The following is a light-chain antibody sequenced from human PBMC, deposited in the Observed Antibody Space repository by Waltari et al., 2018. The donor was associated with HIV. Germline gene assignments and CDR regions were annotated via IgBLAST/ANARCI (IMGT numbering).Light chain of an antibody. CDR2: DVT. CDR3: SSYVGSSTSWL. CDR1: SVDVGYSNY. Sequence: SALTQPDSVLGPPGQSIVIPCTGTSVDVGYSNYVSWYQQPPGKVPKLVIDDVTSRPSGVSNGFSGSKSGNTASLTISGLRADDEADYYCSSYVGSSTSWLFGGWTKLTV. V-gene: IGLV2-14*03. J-gene: IGLJ3*02.